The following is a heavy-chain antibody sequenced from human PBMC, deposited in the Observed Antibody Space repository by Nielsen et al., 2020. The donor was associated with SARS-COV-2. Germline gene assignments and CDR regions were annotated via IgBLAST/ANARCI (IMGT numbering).Heavy chain of an antibody. CDR2: ISYDGSNK. CDR3: AKDLWGGGYYPGD. J-gene: IGHJ4*02. CDR1: GFTFSSYG. Sequence: GESLKISCAASGFTFSSYGMHWVRQAPGKGLEWVAVISYDGSNKYYADSVKGRFTISRDNSKNTLYLQMNSLRAEDTAVYYCAKDLWGGGYYPGDWGQGTLVTVSS. D-gene: IGHD3-10*01. V-gene: IGHV3-30*18.